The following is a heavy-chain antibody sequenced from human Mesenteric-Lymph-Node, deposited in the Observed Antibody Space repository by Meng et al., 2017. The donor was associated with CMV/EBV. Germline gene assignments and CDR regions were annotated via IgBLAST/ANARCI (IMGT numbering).Heavy chain of an antibody. J-gene: IGHJ4*02. V-gene: IGHV3-9*01. CDR3: TRAPPCANCV. D-gene: IGHD1-1*01. CDR2: ISWNSGSI. CDR1: GFTFDDYA. Sequence: SLKISCAASGFTFDDYAMHWVRQAPGKGLEWVSGISWNSGSIGYADSVKGRFTISRDDSKNSVYLQMNSLRTEDTAVYYCTRAPPCANCVWGQGTLVTVSS.